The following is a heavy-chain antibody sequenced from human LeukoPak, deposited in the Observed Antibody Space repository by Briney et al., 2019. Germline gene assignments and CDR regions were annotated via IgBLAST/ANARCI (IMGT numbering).Heavy chain of an antibody. D-gene: IGHD5-18*01. CDR2: ITYSSNTI. J-gene: IGHJ4*02. V-gene: IGHV3-48*02. CDR3: ARDWGYGCSDQ. CDR1: NFTFKAYN. Sequence: GGSLRLSCVAYNFTFKAYNMNWVRQAAGKGLEWISYITYSSNTISYADSVRGRFSVSRDNDKDAVYLQLNSLTDEDTAIYYCARDWGYGCSDQWGQGTLVTVSS.